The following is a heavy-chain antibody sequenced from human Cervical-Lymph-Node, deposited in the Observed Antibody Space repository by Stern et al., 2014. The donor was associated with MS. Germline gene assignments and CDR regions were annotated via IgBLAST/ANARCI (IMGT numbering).Heavy chain of an antibody. J-gene: IGHJ6*02. CDR3: ARMVRGVNGMDV. Sequence: VQLEESGPGLVKPSQTLSLTCTVSGGSISNSDYYWSWIRQPPGKGLEWIGYIYYTGNTYYNPSLKSRVTISVDTSKNQFSLKLSSVTAADTAVYYCARMVRGVNGMDVWGQGTTVTVSS. V-gene: IGHV4-30-4*01. CDR1: GGSISNSDYY. D-gene: IGHD3-10*01. CDR2: IYYTGNT.